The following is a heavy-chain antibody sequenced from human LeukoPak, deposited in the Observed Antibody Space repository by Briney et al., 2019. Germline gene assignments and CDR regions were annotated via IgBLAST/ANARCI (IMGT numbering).Heavy chain of an antibody. Sequence: GGSLRLSCAASGFTFSDYYMSWVRPAPGKGLEWVSVIYSGGSTYYADSVKGRFTISRDNSKNTLYLQMNSLRAEDTAVYYCARHDWFDPWGQGTLVTVSS. CDR2: IYSGGST. CDR1: GFTFSDYY. CDR3: ARHDWFDP. J-gene: IGHJ5*02. V-gene: IGHV3-66*04.